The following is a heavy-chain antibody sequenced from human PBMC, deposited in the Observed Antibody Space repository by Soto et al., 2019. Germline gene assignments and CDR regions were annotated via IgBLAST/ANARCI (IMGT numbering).Heavy chain of an antibody. Sequence: QVQLVQSGAEVKKPGSSVKVSCKASGGTFSSYAISWVRQAPGQGLEGMGGIIPIFGTANYAQKFQGRVKITADESTNTAYIELSSLRSEDTAVEYCARGRVIAAAGLSYSYCGMDVWGQGTTVTVSS. J-gene: IGHJ6*02. V-gene: IGHV1-69*01. CDR3: ARGRVIAAAGLSYSYCGMDV. CDR2: IIPIFGTA. CDR1: GGTFSSYA. D-gene: IGHD6-13*01.